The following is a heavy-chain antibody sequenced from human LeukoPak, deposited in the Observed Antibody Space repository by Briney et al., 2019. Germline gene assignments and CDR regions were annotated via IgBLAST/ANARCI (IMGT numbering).Heavy chain of an antibody. V-gene: IGHV4-61*02. CDR1: GGSISSGSYY. D-gene: IGHD5-12*01. J-gene: IGHJ6*03. Sequence: NASQTLSLTCTVSGGSISSGSYYWSWIRQPAGKGLEWIGRVYTSGSTNYNPTQKSRVTISVDTSKNQFALKLSTATAADTAVYCCARVPADIVATYYMDVWGKGTTVTVSS. CDR3: ARVPADIVATYYMDV. CDR2: VYTSGST.